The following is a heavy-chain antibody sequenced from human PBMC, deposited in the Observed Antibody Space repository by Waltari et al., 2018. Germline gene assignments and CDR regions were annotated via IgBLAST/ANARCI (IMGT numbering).Heavy chain of an antibody. CDR1: GFNVGSHW. V-gene: IGHV3-7*04. D-gene: IGHD1-1*01. Sequence: EVQLVESGGGLVQPGGSLSLSCAAPGFNVGSHWMGWVRQAPGKGLEWVANIKEDGSQKYFGDSVKGRFTISRDNAKNSLYLQMDSLRAEDTGVYYCARDVLERHSCFDYWGQGTLVSVAS. CDR3: ARDVLERHSCFDY. CDR2: IKEDGSQK. J-gene: IGHJ4*02.